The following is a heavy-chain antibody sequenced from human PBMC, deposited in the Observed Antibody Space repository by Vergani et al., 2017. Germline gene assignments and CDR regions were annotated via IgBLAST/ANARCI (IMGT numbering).Heavy chain of an antibody. V-gene: IGHV3-23*01. CDR2: ISGSGGST. CDR3: AKDYRYCSGGSCPTRYYFDY. CDR1: GFTFSSYA. J-gene: IGHJ4*02. Sequence: EVQLLESGGGLVQPGGSLRLSCAASGFTFSSYAMSWVRQAPGKGLEWVSAISGSGGSTYYADSVKGRFTISRDNSKKTLYLQMNSLRAEDTAVYYCAKDYRYCSGGSCPTRYYFDYWGQGTLVTVSS. D-gene: IGHD2-15*01.